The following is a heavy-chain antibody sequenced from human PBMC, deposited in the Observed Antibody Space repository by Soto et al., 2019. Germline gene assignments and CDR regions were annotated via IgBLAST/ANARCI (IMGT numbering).Heavy chain of an antibody. J-gene: IGHJ4*02. CDR2: INTDGSTT. CDR1: GFTFSSYW. D-gene: IGHD3-22*01. V-gene: IGHV3-74*01. CDR3: ARQYYDSSGWSFDY. Sequence: GGSLSLSCAASGFTFSSYWMHWVRQDPEKGLVWVSRINTDGSTTTYADSVKGRFTISRDNAKNTLYLQMNSLRAEDTAVYYCARQYYDSSGWSFDYWGQGT.